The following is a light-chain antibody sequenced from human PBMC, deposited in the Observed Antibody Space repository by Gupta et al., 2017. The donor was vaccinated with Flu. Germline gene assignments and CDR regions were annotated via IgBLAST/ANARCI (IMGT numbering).Light chain of an antibody. Sequence: QLVLTQSPSASASLGASVKLTCTLSSGHSSYAIAWHQQQPEEGPRYLMKLNSDGSHSKGDGIPDRFSGSSSGAERYLPISSLQSEDEAYYYCQTWGTGVWVFGGGTKLTVL. J-gene: IGLJ3*02. CDR2: LNSDGSH. CDR1: SGHSSYA. CDR3: QTWGTGVWV. V-gene: IGLV4-69*01.